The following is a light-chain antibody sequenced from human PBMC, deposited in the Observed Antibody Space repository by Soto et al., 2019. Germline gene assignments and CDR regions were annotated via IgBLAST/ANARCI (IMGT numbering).Light chain of an antibody. CDR3: QTWGTGIYVV. Sequence: QSVLTQSPSASASLGASVKLTCTLSSGHSSYAIAWHQQQPEKGPRYLMKLNSDGSHSKGDGIPDRFSGSSSGAERYLTIASRQSEDEADYYCQTWGTGIYVVFGGGTKVTVL. V-gene: IGLV4-69*01. CDR1: SGHSSYA. CDR2: LNSDGSH. J-gene: IGLJ2*01.